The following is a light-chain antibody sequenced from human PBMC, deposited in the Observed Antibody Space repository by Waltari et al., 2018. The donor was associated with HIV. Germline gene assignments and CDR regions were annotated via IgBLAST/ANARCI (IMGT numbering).Light chain of an antibody. CDR1: RSIGTN. CDR3: QQYDLWPPIT. V-gene: IGKV3-15*01. J-gene: IGKJ5*01. Sequence: EIVMTQSPTTLSVSPGERATFSCRASRSIGTNLAWYQQKPGQTPRLLIYGAFTRAPGVPPRFSGGGSGTEFTLTISSLQSEDFAVYFCQQYDLWPPITFGQGTRLEIK. CDR2: GAF.